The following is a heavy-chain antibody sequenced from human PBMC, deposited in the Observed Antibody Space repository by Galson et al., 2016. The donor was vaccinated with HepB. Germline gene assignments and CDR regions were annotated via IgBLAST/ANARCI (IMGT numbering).Heavy chain of an antibody. Sequence: SLRLSCAGSGFTFRDYAMTWVRQAPGEGLEWVSGVSGHGSTTHYADSVKGRFTISRDNSNNTLYLYMNSLRAGDTAVYYCGKHGGFDYWGQGALVTVSS. V-gene: IGHV3-23*01. J-gene: IGHJ4*02. CDR2: VSGHGSTT. CDR3: GKHGGFDY. CDR1: GFTFRDYA. D-gene: IGHD3-16*01.